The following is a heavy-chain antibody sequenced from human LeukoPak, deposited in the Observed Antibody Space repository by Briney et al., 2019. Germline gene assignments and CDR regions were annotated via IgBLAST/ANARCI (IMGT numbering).Heavy chain of an antibody. V-gene: IGHV1-18*01. CDR1: GYTFTSYG. D-gene: IGHD1-1*01. CDR2: ISAYNGNT. Sequence: ASVKVSCKASGYTFTSYGISWVRQAPGQGLEWMGWISAYNGNTNYAQKLQGRVTMTTDTSTSTAYLQWSSLKASDTAMYYCARGRTTYWFDPWGQGTLVTVSS. CDR3: ARGRTTYWFDP. J-gene: IGHJ5*02.